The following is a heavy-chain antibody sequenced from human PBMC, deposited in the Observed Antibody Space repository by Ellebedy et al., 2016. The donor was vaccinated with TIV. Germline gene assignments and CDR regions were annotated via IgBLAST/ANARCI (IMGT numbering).Heavy chain of an antibody. V-gene: IGHV1-69*13. CDR3: ARMGGYHYVNWFDS. CDR2: IMGMIRTT. J-gene: IGHJ5*01. CDR1: GGTFNSNA. Sequence: SVKVSCKASGGTFNSNAINWVRQAPGQGLEWMGAIMGMIRTTHYAQKFQGRVTITADEFMSTSYMLQSRLISEDTALYYCARMGGYHYVNWFDSWGQGTLVTVSS. D-gene: IGHD3-16*01.